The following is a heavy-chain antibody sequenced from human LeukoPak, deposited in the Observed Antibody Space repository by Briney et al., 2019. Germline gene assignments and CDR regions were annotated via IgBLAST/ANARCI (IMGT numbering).Heavy chain of an antibody. Sequence: GGSLRLSCAASGFTFSSYEMNWVRQAPGKGLEWGSYISSSGSTIYYADSVKGRFTISRDNAKNSLYLQMNSLRAEDTAVYYCAREDCSGGSCHFDYWGQGTLVTVPS. V-gene: IGHV3-48*03. CDR1: GFTFSSYE. CDR3: AREDCSGGSCHFDY. D-gene: IGHD2-15*01. CDR2: ISSSGSTI. J-gene: IGHJ4*02.